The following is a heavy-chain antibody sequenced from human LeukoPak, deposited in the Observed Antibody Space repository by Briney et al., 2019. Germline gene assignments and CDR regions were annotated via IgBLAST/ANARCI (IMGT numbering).Heavy chain of an antibody. Sequence: PSETLSLTCTVSGGSISSYYWSWIRQPPGKGLEWIGEINHSGSTNYNPSLKSRVTISVDTSKNQFSLKLSSLTAADTAVYYCARRRYYDILTGPGAFDIWGQGTMVTVSS. CDR2: INHSGST. CDR1: GGSISSYY. J-gene: IGHJ3*02. CDR3: ARRRYYDILTGPGAFDI. V-gene: IGHV4-34*01. D-gene: IGHD3-9*01.